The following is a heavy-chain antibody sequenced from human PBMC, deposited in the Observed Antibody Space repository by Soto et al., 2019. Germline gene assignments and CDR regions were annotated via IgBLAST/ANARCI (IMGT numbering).Heavy chain of an antibody. V-gene: IGHV4-39*01. CDR2: IYYSGST. J-gene: IGHJ5*02. CDR3: RSSIAARPRWKKNWFDP. CDR1: GGSISSSSYY. D-gene: IGHD6-6*01. Sequence: PSETLSLTCTVSGGSISSSSYYWGWIRQPPGKGLEWIGSIYYSGSTYYNPSLKSRVTISVDTSKNQFSLKLSSVTAADTAVYYCRSSIAARPRWKKNWFDPWGQGTLVTVSS.